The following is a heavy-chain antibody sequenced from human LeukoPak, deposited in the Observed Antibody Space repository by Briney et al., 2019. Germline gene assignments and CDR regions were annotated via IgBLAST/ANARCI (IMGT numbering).Heavy chain of an antibody. Sequence: PSETLSLTCTVSGGSISSYYWSWIRQPAGKGLEWIGRIYTSGSTNYNPSLKSRVTISVDTSKNQFSLKLSSVTAADTAVYYCARVTVVPAAMEYFDYWGQGTLVTVSS. D-gene: IGHD2-2*01. CDR3: ARVTVVPAAMEYFDY. V-gene: IGHV4-4*07. CDR2: IYTSGST. J-gene: IGHJ4*02. CDR1: GGSISSYY.